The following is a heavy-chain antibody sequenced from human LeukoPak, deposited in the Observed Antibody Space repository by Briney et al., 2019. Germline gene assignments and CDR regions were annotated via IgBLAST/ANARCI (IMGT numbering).Heavy chain of an antibody. D-gene: IGHD2-2*01. CDR1: GFSFSSHG. CDR2: IIGGAGST. Sequence: PGGSKRLSCAASGFSFSSHGMSWIRQAPGKGLEWVSGIIGGAGSTYYADSVKGRFTISGDNSKNTLFLQMNSLRAEDTAVYYCAHGAMYQLDYWGQGTLVTVSS. J-gene: IGHJ4*02. CDR3: AHGAMYQLDY. V-gene: IGHV3-23*01.